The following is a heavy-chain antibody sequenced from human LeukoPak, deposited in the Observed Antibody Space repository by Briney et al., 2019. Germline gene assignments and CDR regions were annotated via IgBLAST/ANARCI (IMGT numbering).Heavy chain of an antibody. CDR3: GRGGLTGQMAAFDY. D-gene: IGHD3-9*01. Sequence: GGSLRLSCAASGFTFSSYWMRWVRHAPGKGLEWVSRINSDGGSTTYADSVKGRFTISRDNAKNTMYLQMSSLRADDSAVYYCGRGGLTGQMAAFDYWGQGALVTVST. J-gene: IGHJ4*02. CDR2: INSDGGST. CDR1: GFTFSSYW. V-gene: IGHV3-74*01.